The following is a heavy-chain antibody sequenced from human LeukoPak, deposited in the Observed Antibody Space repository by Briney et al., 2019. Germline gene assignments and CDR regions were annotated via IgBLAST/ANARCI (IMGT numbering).Heavy chain of an antibody. J-gene: IGHJ4*02. D-gene: IGHD1-26*01. CDR3: AREWGHGDFDY. CDR2: INHSGST. V-gene: IGHV4-34*01. Sequence: RTSETLSRTCAVYGGSFSGYNWNWIRQPPGKGLELIGEINHSGSTNYNPSLKSRVTISVDTSKNQFSLRLSSVTAADTAVYYCAREWGHGDFDYWGQGTLVTVS. CDR1: GGSFSGYN.